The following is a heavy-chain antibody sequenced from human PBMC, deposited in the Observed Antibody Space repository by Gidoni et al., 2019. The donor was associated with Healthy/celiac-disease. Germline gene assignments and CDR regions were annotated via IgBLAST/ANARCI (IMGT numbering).Heavy chain of an antibody. Sequence: EVQLVESGGGLVQPGGSLRLSCAASGFTFSRYWMSWVRQAPGKGLEWVANIKQDGSEKYYVDSVKGRFTISRDNAKNSLYLQMNSLRAEDTAVYYCARDPYCGGDCYYDYWGQGTLVTVSS. D-gene: IGHD2-21*01. CDR3: ARDPYCGGDCYYDY. CDR2: IKQDGSEK. CDR1: GFTFSRYW. J-gene: IGHJ4*02. V-gene: IGHV3-7*03.